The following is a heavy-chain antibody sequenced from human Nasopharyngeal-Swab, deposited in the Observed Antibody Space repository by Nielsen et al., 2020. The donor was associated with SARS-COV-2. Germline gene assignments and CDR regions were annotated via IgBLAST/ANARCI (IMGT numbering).Heavy chain of an antibody. D-gene: IGHD3-16*02. CDR1: GFTFSSYE. CDR3: ARLFSGDYVWGSYRYYYYYGMDV. J-gene: IGHJ6*02. CDR2: ISSSGSTI. Sequence: GGSLRLSCAASGFTFSSYEMNWVRQAPGKGLEWVSYISSSGSTIYYADPVKGRFTISRDNAKNLLYLQMNSLRAEDTAVYYCARLFSGDYVWGSYRYYYYYGMDVWGQGTTVTVSS. V-gene: IGHV3-48*03.